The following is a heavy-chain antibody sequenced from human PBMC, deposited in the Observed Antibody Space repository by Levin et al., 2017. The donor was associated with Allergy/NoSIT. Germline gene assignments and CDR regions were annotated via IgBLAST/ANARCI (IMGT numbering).Heavy chain of an antibody. CDR2: ISSDGSNT. CDR1: GFTFSSHG. Sequence: SCAASGFTFSSHGMHWVRQAPGKGLEWVAVISSDGSNTYYAASVKGRFTISRDNSENTLYLQMNSLRAEDTAVYYCAGALGYFDYWGQGTLVTVSS. D-gene: IGHD7-27*01. J-gene: IGHJ4*02. CDR3: AGALGYFDY. V-gene: IGHV3-33*01.